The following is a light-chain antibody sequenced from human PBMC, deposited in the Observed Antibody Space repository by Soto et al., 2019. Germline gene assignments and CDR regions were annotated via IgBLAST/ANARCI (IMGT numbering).Light chain of an antibody. CDR3: LQDINYPWT. Sequence: QMTQSPSSLSASVGDRVTITCRASQTINSYLNWYQQTPGKAPKLLIYAASTLQSGVPPRFSGSGSGTDFTLAISSLQPEDSATYYCLQDINYPWTFGQGTKVDI. CDR2: AAS. V-gene: IGKV1-6*01. CDR1: QTINSY. J-gene: IGKJ1*01.